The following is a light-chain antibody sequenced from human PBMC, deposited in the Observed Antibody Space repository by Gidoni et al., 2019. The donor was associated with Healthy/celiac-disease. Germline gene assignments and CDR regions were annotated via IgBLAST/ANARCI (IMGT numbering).Light chain of an antibody. J-gene: IGKJ4*01. CDR3: QQSYSTLPX. Sequence: DIQMTQSPSSLSASVGDRVTITCRASQSISSYLNWYQQKPGKAPKLLIYAASSLQSGVPSRFSGSGSGTDFTLTISSLQPEDFATYYCQQSYSTLPXIXGGTXVEIK. V-gene: IGKV1-39*01. CDR1: QSISSY. CDR2: AAS.